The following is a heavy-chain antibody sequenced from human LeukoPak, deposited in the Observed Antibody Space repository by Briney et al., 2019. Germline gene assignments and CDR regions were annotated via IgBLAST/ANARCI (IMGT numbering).Heavy chain of an antibody. CDR1: GGSVGSADYY. J-gene: IGHJ6*03. CDR3: ARGPTAPGSVPYYYYIDV. CDR2: INYSGIT. V-gene: IGHV4-30-4*01. D-gene: IGHD3-10*01. Sequence: PSQTLSLTCSVSGGSVGSADYYWSWIRQSPGKGLDWIGYINYSGITYYNPSLKSRVTISVETSKNQFSLKLRSVTGADTAVFYCARGPTAPGSVPYYYYIDVWGKGTTVTVSS.